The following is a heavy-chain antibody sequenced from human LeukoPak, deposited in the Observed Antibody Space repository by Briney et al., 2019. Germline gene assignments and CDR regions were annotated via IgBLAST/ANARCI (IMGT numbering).Heavy chain of an antibody. V-gene: IGHV4-34*01. D-gene: IGHD4-17*01. CDR3: ARAHDYGNVFDI. J-gene: IGHJ3*02. CDR1: VGSFSGYY. CDR2: INHSGST. Sequence: SETLSLTCAVYVGSFSGYYWSWIRQPPGKGLEWIGEINHSGSTNYNPSLKSRVAISVDTSKNQFPLKLSSVTAADTAVYYCARAHDYGNVFDIWGQGTMVTVSS.